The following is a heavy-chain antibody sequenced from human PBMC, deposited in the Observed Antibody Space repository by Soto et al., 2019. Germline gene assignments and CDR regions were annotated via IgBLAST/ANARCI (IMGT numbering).Heavy chain of an antibody. Sequence: ASETLSLTCTVSGGSISSYYWSWIRQPPGKGLEWIGYIYYSGSTNYNPSLKSRVTISVDTSKNQFSLKLSSVTAADTAVYYCASIWSGYYSSYYYYGMDVWGQGTTVTVSS. V-gene: IGHV4-59*01. J-gene: IGHJ6*02. CDR2: IYYSGST. CDR3: ASIWSGYYSSYYYYGMDV. CDR1: GGSISSYY. D-gene: IGHD3-3*01.